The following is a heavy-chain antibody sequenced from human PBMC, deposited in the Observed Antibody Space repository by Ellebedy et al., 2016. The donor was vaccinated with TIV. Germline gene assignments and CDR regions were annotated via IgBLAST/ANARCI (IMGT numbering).Heavy chain of an antibody. CDR3: ARQGYRGYSYGATYTPFDY. D-gene: IGHD5-18*01. CDR2: IYYSGST. J-gene: IGHJ4*02. Sequence: MPSETLSLTCTVSGGSISSSSYYWGWIRQPPGKGLEWIGSIYYSGSTYYNPSLKSRVTISVDTSTNQFSLKLSSVTAADTAAYYCARQGYRGYSYGATYTPFDYWGQGTLVTVSS. CDR1: GGSISSSSYY. V-gene: IGHV4-39*01.